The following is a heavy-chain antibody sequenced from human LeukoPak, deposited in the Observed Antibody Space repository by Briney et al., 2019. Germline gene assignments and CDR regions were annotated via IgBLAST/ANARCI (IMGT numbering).Heavy chain of an antibody. V-gene: IGHV3-30*03. CDR1: GFTFSSYG. J-gene: IGHJ4*02. D-gene: IGHD2-15*01. CDR3: ATGMVAAPCFDY. CDR2: ISYEGNNK. Sequence: PGGSLRLSCAASGFTFSSYGTHGVRQAPREGLEWVAVISYEGNNKYYAGSVKGRFTNSRDNSKNTLYLQMNSLRAEDTAVYYCATGMVAAPCFDYWGQGTLVTVSS.